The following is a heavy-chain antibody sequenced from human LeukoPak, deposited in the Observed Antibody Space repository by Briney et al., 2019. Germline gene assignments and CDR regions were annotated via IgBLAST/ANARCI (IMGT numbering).Heavy chain of an antibody. Sequence: GESLQISCKGSGYSFTSYWIGWVRQLPGKGLEWMGIIYPGDSDTRYSPSFQGQVTISADKSISTAYLQWSSLKASDTAMYYCARSEVIAAAGTHFDYWGQGTLVTVSS. CDR2: IYPGDSDT. CDR1: GYSFTSYW. J-gene: IGHJ4*02. CDR3: ARSEVIAAAGTHFDY. D-gene: IGHD6-13*01. V-gene: IGHV5-51*01.